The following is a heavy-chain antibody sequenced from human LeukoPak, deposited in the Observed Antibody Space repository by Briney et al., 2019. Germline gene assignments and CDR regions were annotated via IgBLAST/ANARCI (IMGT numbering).Heavy chain of an antibody. CDR3: ARGPGGRSGYYPLEDHYYYQYMDV. D-gene: IGHD3-22*01. CDR1: GYTFTGYY. J-gene: IGHJ6*03. V-gene: IGHV1-2*02. Sequence: ASVKVSCKASGYTFTGYYMHWVRQAPGQGLEWMGWINPNSGGTNYAQKLQGRVTMTTDTSTSTAYTELRSLRSDDTAVYYCARGPGGRSGYYPLEDHYYYQYMDVWGKGTTVTVSS. CDR2: INPNSGGT.